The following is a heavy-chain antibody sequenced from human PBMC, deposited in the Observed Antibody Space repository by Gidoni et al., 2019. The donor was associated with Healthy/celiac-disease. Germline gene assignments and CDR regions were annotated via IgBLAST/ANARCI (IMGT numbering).Heavy chain of an antibody. J-gene: IGHJ3*02. D-gene: IGHD3-3*01. Sequence: EVQLVESGGGLVQPGGSLRLSCAASGFTFSSYSMNWGRQAPGKGLEWVSYISSSSSTIYYADSVKGRFTISRDNAKNSLYLQMNSLRAEDTAVYYCARDYDFWSGSHAFDIWGQGTMVTVSS. CDR3: ARDYDFWSGSHAFDI. V-gene: IGHV3-48*01. CDR2: ISSSSSTI. CDR1: GFTFSSYS.